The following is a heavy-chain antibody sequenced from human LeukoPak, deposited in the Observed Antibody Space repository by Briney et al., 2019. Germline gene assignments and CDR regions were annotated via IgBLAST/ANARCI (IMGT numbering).Heavy chain of an antibody. D-gene: IGHD2-2*01. CDR2: ISYDGSNK. J-gene: IGHJ4*02. Sequence: GRSLRLSCAASGFTFSSYAMHWVRQAPGKGLEWVAVISYDGSNKYYADSVKGRFTISRDNSKNTLYLQMNSLRAEDTAVYYCARDKEGYCSSTSCYTFDYWGQGTLVTVSS. V-gene: IGHV3-30-3*01. CDR1: GFTFSSYA. CDR3: ARDKEGYCSSTSCYTFDY.